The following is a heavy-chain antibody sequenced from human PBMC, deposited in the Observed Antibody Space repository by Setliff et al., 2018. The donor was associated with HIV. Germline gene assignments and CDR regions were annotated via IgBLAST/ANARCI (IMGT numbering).Heavy chain of an antibody. Sequence: GGSLRLSCIASGFTFTNYDMSWVRQAPGKGLEWVSSIFGSGGRGHYIDSVEGRFTISRDNSKNTLYLQMSGLRAEDTALYYCAKARCSGTDCFVPEYWGRGTLVTVSS. CDR1: GFTFTNYD. V-gene: IGHV3-23*01. CDR2: IFGSGGRG. J-gene: IGHJ4*02. CDR3: AKARCSGTDCFVPEY. D-gene: IGHD2-21*02.